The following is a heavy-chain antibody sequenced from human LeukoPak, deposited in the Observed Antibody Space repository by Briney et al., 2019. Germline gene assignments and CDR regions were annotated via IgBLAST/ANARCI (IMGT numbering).Heavy chain of an antibody. V-gene: IGHV3-23*01. CDR3: AKTGRRSGSYYIKTYSFDY. J-gene: IGHJ4*02. D-gene: IGHD3-10*01. Sequence: GGSLRLSCAASGFTFSSYAMSWVRQXXXXXXXXXXXXXXXGGSTYYADSVKGRFTISRDNSKNTLYLQMNSLRAEDTAVYYCAKTGRRSGSYYIKTYSFDYWGQGTLVTVSS. CDR2: XXXXGGST. CDR1: GFTFSSYA.